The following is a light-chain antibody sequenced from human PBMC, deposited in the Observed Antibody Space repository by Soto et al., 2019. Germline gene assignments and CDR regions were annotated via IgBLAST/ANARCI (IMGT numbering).Light chain of an antibody. V-gene: IGKV2-28*01. CDR1: QSLQHTNGYNY. J-gene: IGKJ2*01. Sequence: DIVMTQSPLSLPVTPGEPASISCRSSQSLQHTNGYNYLDWYLQKPGQSPQLLIYMGSNRASGVSDRFSSSGSGTDFTLKISRVEAADVGIYYCMQALQTPLFGQGTKLEIK. CDR2: MGS. CDR3: MQALQTPL.